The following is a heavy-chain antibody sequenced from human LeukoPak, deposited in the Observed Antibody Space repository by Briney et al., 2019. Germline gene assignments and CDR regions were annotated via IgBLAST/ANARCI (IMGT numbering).Heavy chain of an antibody. CDR3: ARGDISGSYFDY. CDR1: GFTVSTNY. CDR2: LYASGRA. J-gene: IGHJ4*02. V-gene: IGHV3-53*01. Sequence: GGSLRLSXAASGFTVSTNYMSWVCQAPGRGMEWVSLLYASGRAYYTDSAKGRFAISRDASQNTLYLQMNSLKVEDTAVYYCARGDISGSYFDYWGQGTLVTVSS. D-gene: IGHD6-25*01.